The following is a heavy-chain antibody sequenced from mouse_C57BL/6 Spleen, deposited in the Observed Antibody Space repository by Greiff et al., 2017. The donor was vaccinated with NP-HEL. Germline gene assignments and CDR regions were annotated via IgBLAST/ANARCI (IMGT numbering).Heavy chain of an antibody. V-gene: IGHV1-26*01. J-gene: IGHJ1*03. CDR1: GYTFTDYY. CDR2: INPNNGGT. CDR3: ATPSVTTVVSRWYFDV. Sequence: VQLQQSGPELVKPGASVKISCKASGYTFTDYYMNWVKQSHGKSLEWIGDINPNNGGTSYNPKFKGKATLTVDKSSSTAYMELRSLTSDDSAVYYCATPSVTTVVSRWYFDVWGTGTTVTVSS. D-gene: IGHD1-1*01.